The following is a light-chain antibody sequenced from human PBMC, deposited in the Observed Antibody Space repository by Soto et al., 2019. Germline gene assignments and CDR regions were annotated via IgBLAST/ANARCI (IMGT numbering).Light chain of an antibody. CDR1: SSDVGGYNY. CDR3: CSYTSSSTRV. Sequence: QSALTQPASVSGSPGQSITISCTGTSSDVGGYNYVSWYQQHPGKAPKLMIYEVSNRPSGVSDRFSGSKSGNSASLTISGLQAEDEAYYYCCSYTSSSTRVFGGGTKLTVL. V-gene: IGLV2-14*01. J-gene: IGLJ3*02. CDR2: EVS.